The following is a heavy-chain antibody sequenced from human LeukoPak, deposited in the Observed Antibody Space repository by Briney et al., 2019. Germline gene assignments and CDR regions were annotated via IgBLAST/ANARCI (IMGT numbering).Heavy chain of an antibody. CDR3: ARGGWVVTGSHDY. CDR2: INHSGST. V-gene: IGHV4-34*01. Sequence: SETLSLTCAVYGGSFSGYYWSWIRQPPGKGLEWIGEINHSGSTIYNPSLKSRVTISVDTSKNQFSLKLSSVTAADTAVYYCARGGWVVTGSHDYWGQGTLVTVSS. D-gene: IGHD4-23*01. CDR1: GGSFSGYY. J-gene: IGHJ4*02.